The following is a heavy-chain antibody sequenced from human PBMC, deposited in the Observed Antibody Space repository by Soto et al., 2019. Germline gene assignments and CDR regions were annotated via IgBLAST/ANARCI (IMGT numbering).Heavy chain of an antibody. CDR1: GGSISTTSYY. D-gene: IGHD5-18*01. CDR2: IYYSGRT. J-gene: IGHJ4*02. Sequence: SETLSLTCTVSGGSISTTSYYWGWIRQPPGKGLEWIGIIYYSGRTYYNPSLTSRVTISVDTSKNQFSLRLSSVTAADTAVYYCVRQIATLVTFDYWGQGALVTVSS. V-gene: IGHV4-39*01. CDR3: VRQIATLVTFDY.